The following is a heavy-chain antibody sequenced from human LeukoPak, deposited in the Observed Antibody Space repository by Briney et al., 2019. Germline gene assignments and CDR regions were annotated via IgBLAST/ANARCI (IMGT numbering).Heavy chain of an antibody. CDR2: ISGSGGST. CDR3: AKDYNYDFWSGYYSYFDY. CDR1: GFTFSSYA. D-gene: IGHD3-3*01. V-gene: IGHV3-23*01. J-gene: IGHJ4*02. Sequence: GGSLRLSCAASGFTFSSYAMSWVRQALGKGLEWVSAISGSGGSTYYADSVKGRFTIPRDNSKNTLYLQMNSLRAEDTAVYYCAKDYNYDFWSGYYSYFDYWGQGTLVTVSS.